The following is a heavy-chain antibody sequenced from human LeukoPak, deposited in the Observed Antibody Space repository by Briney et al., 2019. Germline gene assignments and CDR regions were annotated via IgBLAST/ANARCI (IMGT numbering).Heavy chain of an antibody. Sequence: PGGSLTLSCAASGFTFSSYAMYWVRQAPGKGLEYVSAISSDGGSTYYANSVKGRFTISRDNAKNSLYLQMNSLRDEDTAVYYCARDPGGDYWGEGPVVTVSS. CDR3: ARDPGGDY. CDR1: GFTFSSYA. J-gene: IGHJ4*02. D-gene: IGHD3-16*01. CDR2: ISSDGGST. V-gene: IGHV3-64*01.